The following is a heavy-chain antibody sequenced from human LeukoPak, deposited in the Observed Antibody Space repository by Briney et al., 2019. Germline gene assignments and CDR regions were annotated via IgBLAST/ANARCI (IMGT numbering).Heavy chain of an antibody. D-gene: IGHD6-19*01. Sequence: SETLSLTCTVSGVSISSYYWSWIRQPPGKGLEWIGYISYSGSTNYNPSLKSRVAISVDTSKKQFSLKLSSVTAADTAVYYCARNKAVTFNWFDPWGQGTLVTVSS. V-gene: IGHV4-59*01. CDR2: ISYSGST. J-gene: IGHJ5*02. CDR3: ARNKAVTFNWFDP. CDR1: GVSISSYY.